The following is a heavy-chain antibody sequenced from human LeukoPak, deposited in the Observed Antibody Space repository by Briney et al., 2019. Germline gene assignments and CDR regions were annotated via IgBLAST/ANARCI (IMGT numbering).Heavy chain of an antibody. J-gene: IGHJ6*03. Sequence: ASVKVSCKASGYTFTNYHINWVRQASGQGLEWMTWINPDTGDKGYARKFQDRVTITTDTSISTAYMELSSLSSEDTAVYFCARAGAVAPYYYYMDGWGKGTTVTVSS. D-gene: IGHD6-19*01. CDR3: ARAGAVAPYYYYMDG. V-gene: IGHV1-8*03. CDR2: INPDTGDK. CDR1: GYTFTNYH.